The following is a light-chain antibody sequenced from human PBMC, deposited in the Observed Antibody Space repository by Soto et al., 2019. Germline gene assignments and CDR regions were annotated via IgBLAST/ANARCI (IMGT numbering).Light chain of an antibody. CDR3: QQYTDWPLT. V-gene: IGKV3-20*01. CDR1: QSVTSNY. J-gene: IGKJ1*01. Sequence: ETVLTQSPFTLSLSPGERATLSCRASQSVTSNYLAWYQQKPGQAPRLLIYGVSSRATGVPDRFSGSGSGTDFTLTISSLEPEDFAVYYCQQYTDWPLTFGQGTKVDIK. CDR2: GVS.